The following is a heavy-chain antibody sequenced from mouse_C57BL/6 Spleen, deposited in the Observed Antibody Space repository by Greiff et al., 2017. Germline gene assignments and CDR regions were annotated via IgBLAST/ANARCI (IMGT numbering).Heavy chain of an antibody. CDR2: IYPYNGVS. J-gene: IGHJ4*01. V-gene: IGHV1-31*01. CDR1: GYSFTGYY. CDR3: ARGYDYDEGHAMDY. Sequence: VQLQQSGPELVKPGASVKISCKASGYSFTGYYMHWVKQSHGTILDWIGYIYPYNGVSSYNQKFKGKATLTVDKSSSTAYMELRSLTSEDSAVYYCARGYDYDEGHAMDYWGQGTSVTVSS. D-gene: IGHD2-4*01.